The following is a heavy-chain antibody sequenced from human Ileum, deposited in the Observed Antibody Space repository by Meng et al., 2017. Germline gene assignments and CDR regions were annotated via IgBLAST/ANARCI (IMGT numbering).Heavy chain of an antibody. D-gene: IGHD2-21*01. CDR3: VRNEGYSLGD. CDR2: ISQESGRT. J-gene: IGHJ4*02. CDR1: GDARGRRDW. V-gene: IGHV4-4*02. Sequence: QVHLRASGPGVVKPSGTLPLPCAVSGDARGRRDWWSWVRQPPGKGLEWIGEISQESGRTNYNPSLKSRVTISLDKSKNQFSLNLHSVTAADTAAYYCVRNEGYSLGDWGQGTLVTVSS.